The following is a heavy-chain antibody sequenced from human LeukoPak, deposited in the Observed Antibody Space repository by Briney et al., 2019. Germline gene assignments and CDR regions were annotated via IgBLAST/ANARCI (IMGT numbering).Heavy chain of an antibody. J-gene: IGHJ4*02. V-gene: IGHV3-7*01. Sequence: GGSLRLSCVASAFTFSRYWMTWVRQAAGKGLDWVANIKEDGSEKYYVDSVKGRFTISRDNAKNSLYLQMSSLRPEDTAVYYCARGGFTSSWYISRDYWGQGTLVTVSS. D-gene: IGHD6-13*01. CDR1: AFTFSRYW. CDR2: IKEDGSEK. CDR3: ARGGFTSSWYISRDY.